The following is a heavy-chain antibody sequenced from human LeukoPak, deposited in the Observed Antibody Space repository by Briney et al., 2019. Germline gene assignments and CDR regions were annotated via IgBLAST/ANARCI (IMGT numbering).Heavy chain of an antibody. CDR2: IIPILGIA. J-gene: IGHJ4*02. Sequence: SVKVSCKASGYTFTSYGISWVRQAPGQGLEWMGRIIPILGIANYAQKFQGRVTITADKSTSTAYMELSSLRSEDTAVYYCARDRYYYDSSGSSFDYWGQGTLVTVSS. D-gene: IGHD3-22*01. CDR3: ARDRYYYDSSGSSFDY. CDR1: GYTFTSYG. V-gene: IGHV1-69*04.